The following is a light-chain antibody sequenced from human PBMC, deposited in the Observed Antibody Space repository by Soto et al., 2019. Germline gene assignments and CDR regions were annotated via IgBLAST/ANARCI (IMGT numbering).Light chain of an antibody. CDR1: QCVSSD. V-gene: IGKV3-11*01. J-gene: IGKJ1*01. CDR3: QQRSNWPLP. CDR2: DAS. Sequence: EIVLTQSPATLSSSPGERATLSCRASQCVSSDFAWYQQKPGQPPRLLIYDASNRATGIPARFSGSGSGTDFPRTISRLAPEDFAVYYCQQRSNWPLPFGQGTKVEIQ.